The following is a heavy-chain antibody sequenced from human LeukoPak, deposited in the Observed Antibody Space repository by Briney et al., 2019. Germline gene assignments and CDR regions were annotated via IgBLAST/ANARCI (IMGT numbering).Heavy chain of an antibody. CDR1: GFSFSDYY. J-gene: IGHJ4*02. D-gene: IGHD1-7*01. CDR3: ARVMGNYASDY. CDR2: ISSSGDTM. V-gene: IGHV3-11*04. Sequence: GGSLRLSCAASGFSFSDYYMSWIRQAPGKGLEWVSYISSSGDTMFYSDSVKGRFTISRGNGKKSLFLEINSLRAEDAAIYYCARVMGNYASDYWGQGALVTVSS.